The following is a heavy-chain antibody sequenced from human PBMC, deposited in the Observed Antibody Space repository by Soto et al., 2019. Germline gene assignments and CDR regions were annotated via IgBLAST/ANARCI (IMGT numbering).Heavy chain of an antibody. J-gene: IGHJ4*02. Sequence: QVQLRLWGAGPVRPSETLSLTCVVFGGSFSGYYWTWIRQPPGKGLEWIGEIVYSGATNVNPSHQSRVTMSVDTSTNQFSLRLDSVTAADTAVYYCARGVVFTAYATFDFWGQGKLVTVSS. CDR2: IVYSGAT. CDR3: ARGVVFTAYATFDF. CDR1: GGSFSGYY. V-gene: IGHV4-34*02. D-gene: IGHD2-15*01.